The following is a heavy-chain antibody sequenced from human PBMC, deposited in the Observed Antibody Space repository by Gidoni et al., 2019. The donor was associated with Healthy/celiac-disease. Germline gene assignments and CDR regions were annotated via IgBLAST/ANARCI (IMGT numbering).Heavy chain of an antibody. J-gene: IGHJ4*02. Sequence: EVQLSASGGGVVQPGGPLRLSCAASGFIFSSYAMSWVRQAPGKGLAWVSAISGSGGSTYYADSVTGRFTIARDNSKNTLYLQMNSLGAEDTAVYYCAKHGVRLLLRSWLDYWGQGTLVTVSS. CDR3: AKHGVRLLLRSWLDY. D-gene: IGHD3-22*01. V-gene: IGHV3-23*01. CDR2: ISGSGGST. CDR1: GFIFSSYA.